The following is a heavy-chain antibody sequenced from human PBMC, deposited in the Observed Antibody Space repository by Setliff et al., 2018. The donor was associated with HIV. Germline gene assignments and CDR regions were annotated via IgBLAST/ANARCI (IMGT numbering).Heavy chain of an antibody. CDR3: ARAAAGNTGPFDL. CDR1: GYSISSGYY. CDR2: IYHSGST. Sequence: PSETLSLTCAVSGYSISSGYYWGWIRQPPGKGLEWIGSIYHSGSTYYNPSLMSRVTISVDTSKNQFSLKLTSVTASDTAVYYCARAAAGNTGPFDLWGQGSPVTVSS. J-gene: IGHJ4*02. V-gene: IGHV4-38-2*01. D-gene: IGHD4-17*01.